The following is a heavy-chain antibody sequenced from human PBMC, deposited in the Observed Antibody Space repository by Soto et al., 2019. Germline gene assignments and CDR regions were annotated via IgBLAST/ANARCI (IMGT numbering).Heavy chain of an antibody. J-gene: IGHJ6*03. D-gene: IGHD3-9*01. CDR3: ARTVLGPDLLADSFVDYYYYMDV. CDR1: GCSISNFY. Sequence: SETLSLTCSVSGCSISNFYWSWIRHPPGKGLEWIGYVYYTGSTSYNPSLNRRVTFSADSSRGQFSLRLNSVTAADTAVYYCARTVLGPDLLADSFVDYYYYMDVWGQGTTVTVSS. CDR2: VYYTGST. V-gene: IGHV4-59*08.